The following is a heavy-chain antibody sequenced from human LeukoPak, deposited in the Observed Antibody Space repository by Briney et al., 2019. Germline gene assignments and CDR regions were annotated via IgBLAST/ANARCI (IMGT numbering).Heavy chain of an antibody. D-gene: IGHD3-3*01. CDR1: GFTFSSYW. J-gene: IGHJ6*03. CDR3: ARAAREGFFWSGDDYYMDV. CDR2: IKQDGSEK. V-gene: IGHV3-7*01. Sequence: SGGSLRLSCAASGFTFSSYWMSWVRQAPGKGLEWVANIKQDGSEKYYVDSVKGRFTISRDNAKNSLYLQMNSLRAEDTAVYYCARAAREGFFWSGDDYYMDVWGKGTTVTVSS.